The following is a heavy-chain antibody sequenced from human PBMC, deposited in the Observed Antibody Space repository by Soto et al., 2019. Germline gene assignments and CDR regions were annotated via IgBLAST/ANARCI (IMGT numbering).Heavy chain of an antibody. Sequence: SETLSLTCTVSGGSMSRGDYYWSWIRQPPGKGLEWIGFIYHTGSTYYSPSLKNRVAISVDTSKNQFSLKLSSVTAADTAVYYCASPKIAFYNWFDPWGQGTLVTVSS. CDR1: GGSMSRGDYY. D-gene: IGHD3-3*02. CDR3: ASPKIAFYNWFDP. J-gene: IGHJ5*02. CDR2: IYHTGST. V-gene: IGHV4-30-4*01.